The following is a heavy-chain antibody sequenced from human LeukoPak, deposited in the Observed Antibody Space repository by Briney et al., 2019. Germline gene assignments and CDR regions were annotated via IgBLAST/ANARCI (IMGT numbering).Heavy chain of an antibody. J-gene: IGHJ4*02. CDR3: AKGPGNYYDSSGYLYYFDY. D-gene: IGHD3-22*01. CDR2: ISGSGGST. CDR1: GFTFSSYA. V-gene: IGHV3-23*01. Sequence: GGSLRLSCAASGFTFSSYAMSWVRQAPGKGLEWVSAISGSGGSTYYADSVKGRFTISRDNSKNTLYLQMNRLRAEDTAVYYCAKGPGNYYDSSGYLYYFDYWGQGTLVTVSS.